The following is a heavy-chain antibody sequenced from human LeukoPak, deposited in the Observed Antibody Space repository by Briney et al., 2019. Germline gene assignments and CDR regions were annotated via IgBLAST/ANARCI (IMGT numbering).Heavy chain of an antibody. D-gene: IGHD2/OR15-2a*01. V-gene: IGHV3-48*01. CDR1: GFIFSSYS. Sequence: PGGSLRLSYAASGFIFSSYSMNWVRQAPGKGLEWVSYISSSSTIYYADSVKGRFTISRDNAKSSLYLQMNSLRAEDTAVYYCANGLIGGYYYMDVWGKGTTVTVSS. J-gene: IGHJ6*03. CDR3: ANGLIGGYYYMDV. CDR2: ISSSSTI.